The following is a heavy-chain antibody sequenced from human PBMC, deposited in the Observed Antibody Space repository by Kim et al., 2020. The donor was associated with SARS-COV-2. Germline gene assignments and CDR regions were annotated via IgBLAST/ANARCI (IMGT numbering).Heavy chain of an antibody. J-gene: IGHJ4*02. Sequence: GGSLRLSCAASGFTFSDYYMDWVRQAPGKGLEWVGRTRNKANSYTTEYAASVKGRFTISRDDSKNSLYLQMNSLKTEDTAVYYCARVLTDYGDYVFGYWGQGTLVTVSS. CDR2: TRNKANSYTT. V-gene: IGHV3-72*01. CDR1: GFTFSDYY. D-gene: IGHD4-17*01. CDR3: ARVLTDYGDYVFGY.